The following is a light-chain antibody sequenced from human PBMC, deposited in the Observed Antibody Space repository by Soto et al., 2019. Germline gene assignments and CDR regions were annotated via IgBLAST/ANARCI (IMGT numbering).Light chain of an antibody. J-gene: IGKJ4*01. V-gene: IGKV3-11*01. CDR1: QSVSSY. CDR3: QQRSNWPPVT. CDR2: DAS. Sequence: EIVLTQSPATLSLSPGERATLSCRASQSVSSYLAWYQQKPGQAPRLLIYDASNRATGIPARLSGSGSGTDFTLAISSLEHEDFAIYYCQQRSNWPPVTFGGGTKVEIK.